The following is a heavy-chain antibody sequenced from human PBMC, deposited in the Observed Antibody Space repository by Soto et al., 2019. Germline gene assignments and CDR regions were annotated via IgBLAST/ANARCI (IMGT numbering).Heavy chain of an antibody. CDR2: ITRSSSYI. CDR1: GFAFNTYS. D-gene: IGHD6-19*01. V-gene: IGHV3-21*06. Sequence: EVQLVESGGGPVKPGGSLRLSCAASGFAFNTYSMNWVRQAPGKGLEWVAFITRSSSYIYYAASVRGRFTLSRDNAKNSLYLQMNSLRAEDTAIYYCARDDGWLILDYWGQGTLVTVSS. CDR3: ARDDGWLILDY. J-gene: IGHJ4*02.